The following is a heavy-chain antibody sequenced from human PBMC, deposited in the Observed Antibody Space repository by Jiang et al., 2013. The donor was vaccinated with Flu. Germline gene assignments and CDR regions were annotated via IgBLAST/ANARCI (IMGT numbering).Heavy chain of an antibody. CDR1: GGSINNDNYL. CDR3: ARVVNEQWPGNYYDFGMDV. Sequence: GLVKPSQTLSLTCTVSGGSINNDNYLWSWIRQHPGKGLEWIAYIHYSGRGYYNPSFRSRVTISVDTSNNQFSLSLNSVTAADTAVYYCARVVNEQWPGNYYDFGMDVWGQGTTVAVSS. CDR2: IHYSGRG. D-gene: IGHD6-19*01. J-gene: IGHJ6*02. V-gene: IGHV4-31*03.